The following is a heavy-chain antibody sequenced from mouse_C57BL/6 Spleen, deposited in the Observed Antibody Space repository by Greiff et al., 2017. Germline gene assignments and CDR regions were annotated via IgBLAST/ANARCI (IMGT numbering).Heavy chain of an antibody. CDR2: INPGSGGT. CDR1: GYAFTNYL. Sequence: QVQLQQSGAELVRPGTSVKVSCKASGYAFTNYLIEWVKQRPGQGLEWIGVINPGSGGTNYNEKFKGKATLTADKSSSTAYMQLSSRTSEDSAVYFCARSRDEGYAMDYWGQGTSVTVSS. V-gene: IGHV1-54*01. CDR3: ARSRDEGYAMDY. J-gene: IGHJ4*01.